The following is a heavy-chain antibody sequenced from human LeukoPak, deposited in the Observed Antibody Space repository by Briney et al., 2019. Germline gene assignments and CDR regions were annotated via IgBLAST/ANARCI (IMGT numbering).Heavy chain of an antibody. Sequence: GGSLRLSCAASGFTLSSYGMHWVRQAPGKGLEWVAVIWYDGSNKYYADSVKGRFTISRDNSKNTLYLQMNSLRAEDTAVYYCARESVLLWFGEVERGYYFDYWGQGTLVTVSS. V-gene: IGHV3-33*01. D-gene: IGHD3-10*01. CDR3: ARESVLLWFGEVERGYYFDY. J-gene: IGHJ4*02. CDR2: IWYDGSNK. CDR1: GFTLSSYG.